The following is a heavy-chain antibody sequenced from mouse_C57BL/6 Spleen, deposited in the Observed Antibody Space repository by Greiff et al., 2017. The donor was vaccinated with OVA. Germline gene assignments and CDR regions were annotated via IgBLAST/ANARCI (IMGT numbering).Heavy chain of an antibody. CDR3: TKTGTLYYAMDY. CDR2: IDPETGGT. V-gene: IGHV1-15*01. Sequence: QVQLKQSGAELVRPGASVTLSCKASGYTFTDYEMHWVKQTPVHGLEWIGAIDPETGGTAYNQKFKGKAILTADKSSSTAYMELRSLTSEDSAVYYCTKTGTLYYAMDYWGQGTSVTVSS. CDR1: GYTFTDYE. D-gene: IGHD4-1*01. J-gene: IGHJ4*01.